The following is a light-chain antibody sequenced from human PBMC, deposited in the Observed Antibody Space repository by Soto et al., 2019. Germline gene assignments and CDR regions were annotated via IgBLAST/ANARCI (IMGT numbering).Light chain of an antibody. Sequence: EIVLTQSPGTLSLSPGERATLSCRASQSVSSSYLAWYQQNRGQAPRLLIHGASSRATGIPDRFSGSGFGXXXXXXXXXLEPEDFAVYYCQQYGSSRWTFGQGTKVEIK. CDR1: QSVSSSY. J-gene: IGKJ1*01. CDR2: GAS. V-gene: IGKV3-20*01. CDR3: QQYGSSRWT.